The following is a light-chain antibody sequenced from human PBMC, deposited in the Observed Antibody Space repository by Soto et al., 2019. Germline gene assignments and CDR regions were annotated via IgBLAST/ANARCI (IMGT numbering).Light chain of an antibody. V-gene: IGLV2-23*02. CDR3: CSYAPTRASYV. CDR2: EVT. J-gene: IGLJ1*01. Sequence: QSVLTQPASVSGSPGQSITISCTGTGSDIGSYNPVSWYQQPPGKAPKLIIYEVTNRPSGVSSRFSGSKSGNTASLTISGLQAEDDADYYCCSYAPTRASYVFGTGTKVTVL. CDR1: GSDIGSYNP.